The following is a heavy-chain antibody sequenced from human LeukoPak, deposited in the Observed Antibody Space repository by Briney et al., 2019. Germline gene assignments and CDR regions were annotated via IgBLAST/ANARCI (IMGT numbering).Heavy chain of an antibody. CDR1: GFTFSDYY. CDR3: AELGITMIGGV. V-gene: IGHV3-11*04. J-gene: IGHJ6*04. D-gene: IGHD3-10*02. CDR2: ISVSGSTI. Sequence: PGGSLRLSCAVSGFTFSDYYMSWLRQAPGRGLEWISYISVSGSTIYYADSVKGRFTISRDNAKNSLYLQMNSLRAEDTAVYYCAELGITMIGGVWGKGTTVTISS.